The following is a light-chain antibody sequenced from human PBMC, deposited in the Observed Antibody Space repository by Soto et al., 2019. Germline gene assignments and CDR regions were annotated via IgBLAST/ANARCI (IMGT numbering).Light chain of an antibody. Sequence: DIQMTQSPSAVSASIGDTVIITCRASQDINVYLNWYQHKPGEVPKLLIYSASTLHGGVPSRVSGSRSETDFTLTIRGLQPEDFATYYCQHGYVAPYSFGQGTKVDI. J-gene: IGKJ2*03. CDR3: QHGYVAPYS. CDR2: SAS. V-gene: IGKV1-39*01. CDR1: QDINVY.